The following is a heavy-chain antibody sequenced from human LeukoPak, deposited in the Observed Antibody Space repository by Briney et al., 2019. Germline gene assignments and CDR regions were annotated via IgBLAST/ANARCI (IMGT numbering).Heavy chain of an antibody. J-gene: IGHJ4*02. Sequence: PSETLSLTCAVSGGSISSSNWWSWVRQPPGKVLEWIGEIYHSGSTNYNPSLKSRVTISVDTSKNQFSLKLSSVTAADTAVYYCARTTYYYDSSGYYYIFFDYWGQGTLVTVSS. D-gene: IGHD3-22*01. V-gene: IGHV4-4*02. CDR3: ARTTYYYDSSGYYYIFFDY. CDR2: IYHSGST. CDR1: GGSISSSNW.